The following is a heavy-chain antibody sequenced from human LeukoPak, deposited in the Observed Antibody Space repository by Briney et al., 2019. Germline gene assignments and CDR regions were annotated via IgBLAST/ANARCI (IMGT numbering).Heavy chain of an antibody. CDR2: VYYSGST. CDR1: GGSISSYY. CDR3: ARASGFDDAFDI. D-gene: IGHD5-12*01. Sequence: SETLSLTCTVSGGSISSYYWSWIRQPPGKGLEWIGYVYYSGSTNYNPSLKSRVTISVDTSKNQFSLKLSSVTAADTAVYYCARASGFDDAFDIWGQGTVVTVSS. J-gene: IGHJ3*02. V-gene: IGHV4-59*01.